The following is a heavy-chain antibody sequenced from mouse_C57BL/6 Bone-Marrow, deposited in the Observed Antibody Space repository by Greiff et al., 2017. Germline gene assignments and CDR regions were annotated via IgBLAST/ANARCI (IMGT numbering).Heavy chain of an antibody. CDR3: AVYYDYDGFAY. Sequence: QVQLQQSGAELVKPGASVKLSCKASGYTFTSYWMHWVKQRPGQGLEWIGMIHPNSGSTNYNEKFKSKATLTVDKSSSTAYMQLSSLTSEDSAVYYCAVYYDYDGFAYWGRGTLVTVSA. D-gene: IGHD2-4*01. V-gene: IGHV1-64*01. CDR1: GYTFTSYW. CDR2: IHPNSGST. J-gene: IGHJ3*01.